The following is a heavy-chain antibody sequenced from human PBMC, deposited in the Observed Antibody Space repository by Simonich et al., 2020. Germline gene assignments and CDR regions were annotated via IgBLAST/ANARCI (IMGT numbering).Heavy chain of an antibody. CDR1: GGSISSSSYY. Sequence: QLQLQESGPGLVKPSETLSLTCNVSGGSISSSSYYWGWTRQPPGEGLEWIGSSYYGWRTYTTPALKRRFTISGYTSKNQVSLKLSSVTAADTAVYYCARHKGYCSGGSCYSHWYFDLWGRGTLVTVSS. CDR3: ARHKGYCSGGSCYSHWYFDL. J-gene: IGHJ2*01. CDR2: SYYGWRT. V-gene: IGHV4-39*01. D-gene: IGHD2-15*01.